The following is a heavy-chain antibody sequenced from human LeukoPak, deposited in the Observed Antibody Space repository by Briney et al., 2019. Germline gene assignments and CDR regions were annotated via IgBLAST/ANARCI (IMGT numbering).Heavy chain of an antibody. D-gene: IGHD2-15*01. CDR3: ATAGGGGMAFDP. CDR2: INTDGRVK. J-gene: IGHJ5*02. Sequence: GGSLRLSCAASGFTFSSFWMHWVRQAPGKGLVWVSCINTDGRVKRYADSVKGRFTISRDNARNTLYLQMNSLRAEDTAVYYCATAGGGGMAFDPWGQGTLVTVSS. V-gene: IGHV3-74*01. CDR1: GFTFSSFW.